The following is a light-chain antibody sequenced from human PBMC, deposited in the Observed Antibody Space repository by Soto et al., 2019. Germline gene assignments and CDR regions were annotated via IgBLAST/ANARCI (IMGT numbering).Light chain of an antibody. Sequence: DIQMTQSPSSLSASVGDRVTITCRAGHTISDYLNWYQQKPGAAPQLLISAASTLQSGVPSRFSGRGSGTDFTLTISGLQAEDCATYYCQQTYSTPITFGQGTRLEIK. CDR3: QQTYSTPIT. CDR1: HTISDY. V-gene: IGKV1-39*01. J-gene: IGKJ5*01. CDR2: AAS.